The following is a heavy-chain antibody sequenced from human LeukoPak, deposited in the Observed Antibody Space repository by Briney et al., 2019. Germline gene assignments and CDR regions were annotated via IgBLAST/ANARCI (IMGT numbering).Heavy chain of an antibody. CDR3: AKDRDSYAYDYYHYGMDV. D-gene: IGHD5-18*01. CDR1: GFTFDNYW. Sequence: PGGSLRLSCTASGFTFDNYWMTWVRQPPGKGLEWVANIKQDGGERYYVDSVRGRFTISRDNSKNTLYLQMNSLRAEDTAVYYCAKDRDSYAYDYYHYGMDVWGQGTTVTVSS. J-gene: IGHJ6*02. CDR2: IKQDGGER. V-gene: IGHV3-7*03.